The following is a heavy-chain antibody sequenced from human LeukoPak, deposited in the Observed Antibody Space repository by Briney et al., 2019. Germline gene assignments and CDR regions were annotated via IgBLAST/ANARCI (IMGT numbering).Heavy chain of an antibody. CDR1: GGSFSSYY. V-gene: IGHV4-34*01. D-gene: IGHD3-16*01. Sequence: SEALSLTCAVYGGSFSSYYWSWIRQPPGKGLEWIGEINHSGSANYNPSLKSRVTISVDMPKNQFSLKLSSVTAADTAVYYCRATWGIMGTTFDYWGQGSLVTVSS. CDR3: RATWGIMGTTFDY. J-gene: IGHJ4*02. CDR2: INHSGSA.